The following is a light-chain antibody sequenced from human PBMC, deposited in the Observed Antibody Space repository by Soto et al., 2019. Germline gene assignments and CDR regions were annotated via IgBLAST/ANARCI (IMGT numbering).Light chain of an antibody. J-gene: IGKJ2*01. V-gene: IGKV3-20*01. Sequence: EIVLTQSPGTLSLSPGERATLSCRVSQSVSSSYLTWYQQKPGQAPRLLIYDASSRATGIPDRFSGSGSGTNFTLTISRLEPEDFAVYYCQQYSSSPRMYTFGQGTKLEIK. CDR3: QQYSSSPRMYT. CDR2: DAS. CDR1: QSVSSSY.